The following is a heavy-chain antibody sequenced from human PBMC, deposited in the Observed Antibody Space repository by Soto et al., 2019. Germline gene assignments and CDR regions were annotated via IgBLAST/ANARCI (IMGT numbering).Heavy chain of an antibody. J-gene: IGHJ6*04. CDR2: IKQDGSEK. CDR3: ARLIMTTFFFRGMDV. CDR1: GFTFSSSW. V-gene: IGHV3-7*05. D-gene: IGHD4-4*01. Sequence: HPGGSLRLSCAASGFTFSSSWMSWARQAQGKGLEWVANIKQDGSEKYYVDSVKGRFTISRDNAKNSLYLQMNSLRAEDTAVYYCARLIMTTFFFRGMDVWGKGTTVTVSS.